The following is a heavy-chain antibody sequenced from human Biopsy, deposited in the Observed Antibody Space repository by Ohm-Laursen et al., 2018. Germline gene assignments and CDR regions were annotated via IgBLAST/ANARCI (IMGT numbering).Heavy chain of an antibody. Sequence: SLRLSCAASGFTFASHAMRWVRQAPGKGLEWVSLISGSGDTAYYPDSVKGRFTISRDNSKNTLFLQMNNLRAEDTAVYYCARDRYYGSANYFGYYNMDVWGQGTTVTVSS. CDR3: ARDRYYGSANYFGYYNMDV. CDR1: GFTFASHA. V-gene: IGHV3-23*01. J-gene: IGHJ6*02. D-gene: IGHD3-10*01. CDR2: ISGSGDTA.